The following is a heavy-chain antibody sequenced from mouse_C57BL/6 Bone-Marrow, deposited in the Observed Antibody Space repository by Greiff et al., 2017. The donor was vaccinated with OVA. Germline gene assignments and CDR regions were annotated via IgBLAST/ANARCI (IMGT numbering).Heavy chain of an antibody. CDR1: GYTFTSYW. V-gene: IGHV1-64*01. D-gene: IGHD2-12*01. Sequence: QVQLQQPGAELVKPGASVKLSCKASGYTFTSYWMHWVKQRPGQGLEWIGMIHPNSGSTNYNEKFKSKATLTVDKSSSTAYMQLSSLTSEDSAVYYCARAYYSPYAMDYWGQGTSVIVSS. CDR2: IHPNSGST. CDR3: ARAYYSPYAMDY. J-gene: IGHJ4*01.